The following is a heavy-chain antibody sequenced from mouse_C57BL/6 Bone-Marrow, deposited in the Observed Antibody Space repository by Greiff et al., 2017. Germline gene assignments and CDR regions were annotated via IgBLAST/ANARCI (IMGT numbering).Heavy chain of an antibody. CDR2: IYPRSGNT. J-gene: IGHJ1*03. Sequence: VQLQPSGAELARPGASVKLSCKASGYTFTSYGISWVKQRTGQGLEWIGEIYPRSGNTYYNEKFKGKATLTADKSSSTAYMELRSLTSEDSAVYFCARSRSSWYFDVWGTGTTVTVSS. V-gene: IGHV1-81*01. D-gene: IGHD1-1*01. CDR1: GYTFTSYG. CDR3: ARSRSSWYFDV.